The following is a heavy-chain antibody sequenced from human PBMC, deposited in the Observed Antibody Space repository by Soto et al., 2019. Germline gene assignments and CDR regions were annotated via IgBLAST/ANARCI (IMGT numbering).Heavy chain of an antibody. CDR1: GDSVASNSAG. V-gene: IGHV6-1*01. CDR2: TYYRSKWDY. CDR3: ARGEQYSGRIFDY. Sequence: PSHTLSPPCAITGDSVASNSAGWSSVRQYPARGLEWLGRTYYRSKWDYEYAVSVRGRITINPDTSKNQYSLQLNSVTPEDTAVYFCARGEQYSGRIFDYWGQGTLVTVSS. D-gene: IGHD1-26*01. J-gene: IGHJ4*01.